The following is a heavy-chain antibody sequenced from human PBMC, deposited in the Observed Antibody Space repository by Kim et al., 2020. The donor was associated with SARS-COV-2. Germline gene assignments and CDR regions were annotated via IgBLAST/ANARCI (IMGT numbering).Heavy chain of an antibody. CDR2: IGGGGGTT. D-gene: IGHD3-10*01. V-gene: IGHV3-23*01. Sequence: GGSLRLSCAASGFSFSNYAMSWVRQAPGKGLEWVSAIGGGGGTTYYADSVKGRFTISRDNSKNTLYLQMNGLRAEDTAVYYCVKYPVRGRPSGMGVWGQGTTVTVSS. J-gene: IGHJ6*02. CDR3: VKYPVRGRPSGMGV. CDR1: GFSFSNYA.